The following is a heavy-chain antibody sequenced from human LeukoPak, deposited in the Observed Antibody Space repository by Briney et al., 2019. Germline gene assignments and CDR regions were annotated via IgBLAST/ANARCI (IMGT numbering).Heavy chain of an antibody. J-gene: IGHJ4*02. V-gene: IGHV4-59*08. CDR3: ARIREEHWAATKYYIDY. CDR2: ISYSGNT. Sequence: SETLSLTCSVSGGPISIYYWSWIRQPPGKGLEWAAYISYSGNTNYNPSLKSRVTISVDTSKNQFSLRLSSVTAADTAVYYCARIREEHWAATKYYIDYWGQGTPVIVTS. CDR1: GGPISIYY. D-gene: IGHD5-24*01.